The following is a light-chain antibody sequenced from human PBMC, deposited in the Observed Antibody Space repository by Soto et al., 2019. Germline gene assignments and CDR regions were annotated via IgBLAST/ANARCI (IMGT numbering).Light chain of an antibody. CDR2: GAS. J-gene: IGKJ1*01. CDR1: QSVSSN. CDR3: QQYHHWPST. V-gene: IGKV3-15*01. Sequence: EIVMTQSPATLSVSPGERATLSCRASQSVSSNLAWYQQKPGQAPRLLIYGASTRATGIPARFSGSGSGTEFTLTISSLQSEDFAVYSCQQYHHWPSTFGQGTKVENK.